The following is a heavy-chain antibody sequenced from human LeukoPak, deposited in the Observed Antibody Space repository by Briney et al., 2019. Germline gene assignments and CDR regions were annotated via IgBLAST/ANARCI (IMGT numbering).Heavy chain of an antibody. CDR3: ARDPLERNWSGYQYYYMDV. CDR1: GGTFSSYA. D-gene: IGHD3-3*01. Sequence: SVKVSCKASGGTFSSYAISWVRQAPGQGLEWMGGIIPIFGTGNYAQKFQGRVTITADESTSTAYMELSSLRSEDTAVYYCARDPLERNWSGYQYYYMDVWGKGTTVTVSS. CDR2: IIPIFGTG. J-gene: IGHJ6*03. V-gene: IGHV1-69*13.